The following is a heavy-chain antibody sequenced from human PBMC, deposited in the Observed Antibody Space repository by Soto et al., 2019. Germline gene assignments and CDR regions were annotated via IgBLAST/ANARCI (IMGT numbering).Heavy chain of an antibody. CDR1: GYTFTSYY. J-gene: IGHJ4*02. CDR2: INPGGGRT. CDR3: ARGPSCGGDCYLFDY. V-gene: IGHV1-46*01. Sequence: QVQLVQSGAEVTKPGASVKLSCKASGYTFTSYYIHWVRQAPGQGLEWVGMINPGGGRTKNAQMFQGRVTLTRDTSTGTVYMELSSLTSADTAVYYCARGPSCGGDCYLFDYWGQGSLVTVSS. D-gene: IGHD2-21*02.